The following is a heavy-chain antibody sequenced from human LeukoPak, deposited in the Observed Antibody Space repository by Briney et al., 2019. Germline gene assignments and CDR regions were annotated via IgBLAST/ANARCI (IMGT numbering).Heavy chain of an antibody. J-gene: IGHJ5*02. CDR3: ARVGNYDFWSGYSNWFDP. CDR1: GYTFTGYY. V-gene: IGHV1-2*02. CDR2: INPNSGGT. D-gene: IGHD3-3*01. Sequence: ASVNVSCKASGYTFTGYYMHWVRQAPGQGLEWMGWINPNSGGTNYAQKFQGRVTMTRDTSISTAYMELSRLRSDDTAVYYCARVGNYDFWSGYSNWFDPWGQGTLVTVSS.